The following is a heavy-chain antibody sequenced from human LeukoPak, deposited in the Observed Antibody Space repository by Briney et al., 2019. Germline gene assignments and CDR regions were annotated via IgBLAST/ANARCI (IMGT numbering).Heavy chain of an antibody. CDR3: EKAEGGLAYCGGDCYSVGWFDP. D-gene: IGHD2-21*02. CDR2: IWYDGSIK. V-gene: IGHV3-33*06. CDR1: GFTFSSYG. J-gene: IGHJ5*02. Sequence: PGGSLRLSCAASGFTFSSYGMRWVRQAPGEGLGWVSVIWYDGSIKYYADSVKGRFTIYRDNSKHTLYLHMKRLRAEETAVYYCEKAEGGLAYCGGDCYSVGWFDPWGQGTLVTVSS.